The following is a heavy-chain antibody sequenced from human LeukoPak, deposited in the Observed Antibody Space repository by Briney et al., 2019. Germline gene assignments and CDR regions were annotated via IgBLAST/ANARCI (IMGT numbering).Heavy chain of an antibody. CDR3: ARGKYSSXSXXXXXXXXXY. CDR2: IYYSGST. CDR1: GGSISSYY. D-gene: IGHD6-6*01. J-gene: IGHJ4*02. V-gene: IGHV4-59*01. Sequence: PSETLSLTCTVSGGSISSYYWSWIRQPPGKGLEWIGYIYYSGSTNYNPSLKSRVTISVDTSKNQFSLKLSSVTAADTAVYYCARGKYSSXSXXXXXXXXXYXGXGXLVXXS.